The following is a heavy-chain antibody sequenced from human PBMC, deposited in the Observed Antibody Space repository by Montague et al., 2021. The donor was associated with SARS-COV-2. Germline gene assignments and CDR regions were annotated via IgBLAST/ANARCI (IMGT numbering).Heavy chain of an antibody. V-gene: IGHV4-59*02. CDR1: GGSVSSYY. CDR2: IYYSGST. Sequence: SETLSLTCTVSGGSVSSYYWSWIRQSPGKGLQWLGYIYYSGSTGYNPSLKSRVTMSVDTSKNQLSLRLNSVTTADTAVYFCARAEGFYDYWSGYSSSAGFFDPWGQGILVTVSS. J-gene: IGHJ5*02. CDR3: ARAEGFYDYWSGYSSSAGFFDP. D-gene: IGHD3-3*01.